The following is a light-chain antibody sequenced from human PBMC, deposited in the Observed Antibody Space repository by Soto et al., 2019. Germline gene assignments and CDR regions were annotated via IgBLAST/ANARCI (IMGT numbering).Light chain of an antibody. CDR1: ESVSSD. J-gene: IGKJ1*01. V-gene: IGKV3-11*01. CDR3: QQYYITPLT. CDR2: DAS. Sequence: IVLTQSPATLSLSPGERATLSCRARESVSSDLAGYQQKPGQAPRLLIYDASNRATGIPARFSGSGSGTDFTLTISSLQPEDVAVYCCQQYYITPLTFGQGTKV.